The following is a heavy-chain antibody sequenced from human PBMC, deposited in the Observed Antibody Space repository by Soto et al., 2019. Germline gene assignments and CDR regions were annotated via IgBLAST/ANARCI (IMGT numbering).Heavy chain of an antibody. Sequence: QVQLVQSGAEVKKPGSSVKVSCKASGGTFSSYTISWVRQAPGQGLEWMGRIIPILGIANYAQKFQGRVTITADKXTSTAYMELSSLRSEDTAVYYCARDHDPAVTWFDPWGQGTLVTVSS. J-gene: IGHJ5*02. V-gene: IGHV1-69*08. CDR1: GGTFSSYT. CDR2: IIPILGIA. D-gene: IGHD1-1*01. CDR3: ARDHDPAVTWFDP.